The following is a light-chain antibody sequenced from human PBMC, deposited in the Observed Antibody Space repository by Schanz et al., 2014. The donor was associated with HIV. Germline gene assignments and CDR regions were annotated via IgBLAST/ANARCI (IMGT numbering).Light chain of an antibody. J-gene: IGLJ2*01. Sequence: QSALAQPASVSGSPGQSITISCTGTSGDVGRYDYVSWYQQHPGQAPKLLIYDVTYRPSGISNRFSGSKSGYTASLTISGLQADDEADYYCSSYAGSKNLFGGGTKLTVL. CDR3: SSYAGSKNL. CDR1: SGDVGRYDY. V-gene: IGLV2-14*03. CDR2: DVT.